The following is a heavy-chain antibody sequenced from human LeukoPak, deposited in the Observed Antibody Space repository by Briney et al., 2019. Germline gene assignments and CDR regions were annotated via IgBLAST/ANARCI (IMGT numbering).Heavy chain of an antibody. V-gene: IGHV1-18*01. CDR1: GGTFSSYA. J-gene: IGHJ6*02. CDR2: ISAYNGNT. CDR3: ARDGSRGSGSWYDPLDV. Sequence: ASVKVSCKASGGTFSSYAISWVRQAPGQGLEWMGWISAYNGNTNYAQKLQGRVTMTTDTSTSTAYMELRSLRSDDTAVYYCARDGSRGSGSWYDPLDVWGQGTTVTVSS. D-gene: IGHD6-13*01.